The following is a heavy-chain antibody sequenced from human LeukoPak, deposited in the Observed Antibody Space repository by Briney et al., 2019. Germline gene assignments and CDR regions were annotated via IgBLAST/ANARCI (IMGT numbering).Heavy chain of an antibody. CDR3: AKGGPNYYGSGSYLLMDV. J-gene: IGHJ6*03. Sequence: PGGSLRLSCAASGFTFSSYAMHWVRQAPGKGLEWVAVISYDGSNKYYADSVKGRFTISRDNSKNTLYLQMNSLRAEDTAVYYCAKGGPNYYGSGSYLLMDVWGKGTTVTVSS. D-gene: IGHD3-10*01. V-gene: IGHV3-30*04. CDR2: ISYDGSNK. CDR1: GFTFSSYA.